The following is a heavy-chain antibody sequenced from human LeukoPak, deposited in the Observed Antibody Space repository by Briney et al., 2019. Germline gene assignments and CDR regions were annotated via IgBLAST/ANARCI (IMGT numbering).Heavy chain of an antibody. CDR1: GGSFSGYY. J-gene: IGHJ4*02. Sequence: SETLSLTCAVYGGSFSGYYWSWIRQPPGKGLEWLGEINDSGSTNYNPSLKSRVTISVDTSKNQFSLQLSSVTATDTAVYYCAKGKRGKGLKTYYYDSSGYRPIDYWGQGNLVTVSS. CDR3: AKGKRGKGLKTYYYDSSGYRPIDY. CDR2: INDSGST. V-gene: IGHV4-34*01. D-gene: IGHD3-22*01.